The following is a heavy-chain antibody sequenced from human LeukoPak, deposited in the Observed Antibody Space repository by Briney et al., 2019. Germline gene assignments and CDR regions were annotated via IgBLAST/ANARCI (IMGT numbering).Heavy chain of an antibody. J-gene: IGHJ5*02. V-gene: IGHV1-2*04. CDR3: TRVRTYCSGGSCYYRWFDP. Sequence: ASVTVSCKASGYTFTGYYMHWVRQPPGQGLEGMGWINPNSGGTNYAQKFQGWVTMTRDTSISTAYMELSRLRSDDTAVYYCTRVRTYCSGGSCYYRWFDPWGQGTMVTVSS. CDR1: GYTFTGYY. CDR2: INPNSGGT. D-gene: IGHD2-15*01.